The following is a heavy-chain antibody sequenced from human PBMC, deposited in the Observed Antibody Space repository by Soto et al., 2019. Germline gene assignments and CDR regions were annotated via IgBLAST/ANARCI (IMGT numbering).Heavy chain of an antibody. V-gene: IGHV3-23*01. CDR2: ISSAVNT. J-gene: IGHJ4*02. Sequence: GGSLRLSCAGSGFTFSNYAMSWVRQAPGKGLEWVSAISSAVNTYYADSVKGRFTISRDNSKNTLSLQMDSLRAEDTAVYYCAKQVRDGTSSPYYFDYWGQGTLVTVSS. D-gene: IGHD6-6*01. CDR1: GFTFSNYA. CDR3: AKQVRDGTSSPYYFDY.